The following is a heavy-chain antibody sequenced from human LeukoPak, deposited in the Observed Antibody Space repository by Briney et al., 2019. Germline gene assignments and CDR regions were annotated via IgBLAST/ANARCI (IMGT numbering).Heavy chain of an antibody. CDR1: GYSISSGYY. CDR2: IHYTGST. CDR3: ARHPSGSSFDY. Sequence: PSETLSLTCAVSGYSISSGYYWGWIRQPPGKGLEWIGTIHYTGSTYYTPSLKSRVTVSVDTSNNQFSLKVSSVTAAETAVYYCARHPSGSSFDYWGQGTLVAVSS. J-gene: IGHJ4*02. V-gene: IGHV4-38-2*01. D-gene: IGHD1-26*01.